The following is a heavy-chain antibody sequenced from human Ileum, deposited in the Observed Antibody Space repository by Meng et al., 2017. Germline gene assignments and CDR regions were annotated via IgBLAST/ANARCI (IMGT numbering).Heavy chain of an antibody. CDR2: LSGSGGST. CDR3: AKELGARLPFDY. CDR1: GFTFSSYG. Sequence: EVALVVWGGGWVRPGGSLRLSCAASGFTFSSYGMGWVRQAPGKGLEWVSALSGSGGSTYYADSVRGRFTISRDNSKNTLYLQMNSLTAEDTALYYCAKELGARLPFDYWGQGTLVTVSS. J-gene: IGHJ4*02. V-gene: IGHV3-23*04. D-gene: IGHD1-26*01.